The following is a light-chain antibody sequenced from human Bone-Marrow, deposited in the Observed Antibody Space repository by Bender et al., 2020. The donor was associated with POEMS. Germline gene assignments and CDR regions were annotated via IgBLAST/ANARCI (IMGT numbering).Light chain of an antibody. Sequence: QSVLTQPPSVSGTPGQRVTISCSGSSSNLGKSAVNWYQQLPGTAPKLLIYANDQRPSGVPDRFSGSKSGTSASLAISGLQSGDEADYYCVAWDASLNGPVFGGGTKLTVL. V-gene: IGLV1-44*01. CDR2: AND. CDR1: SSNLGKSA. J-gene: IGLJ2*01. CDR3: VAWDASLNGPV.